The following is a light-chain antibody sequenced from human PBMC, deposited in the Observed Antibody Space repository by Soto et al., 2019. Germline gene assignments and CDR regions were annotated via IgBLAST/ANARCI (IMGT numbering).Light chain of an antibody. V-gene: IGKV3-20*01. CDR2: GAS. CDR1: QSVSSSY. CDR3: QQYGSSPPYT. Sequence: EIVLTQSPGTLSLSPGERATLSCRASQSVSSSYLAWYQQKPGQAPRLLIYGASSRATGIPDRFSGSGSGTDFTLTISRLEPEDFEVYSCQQYGSSPPYTFGQGTKLEIK. J-gene: IGKJ2*01.